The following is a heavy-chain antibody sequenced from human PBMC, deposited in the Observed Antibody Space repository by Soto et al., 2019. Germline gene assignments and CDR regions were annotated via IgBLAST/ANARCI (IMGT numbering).Heavy chain of an antibody. D-gene: IGHD5-18*01. J-gene: IGHJ6*02. V-gene: IGHV1-69*01. CDR3: ATAPGYSYGYYYYSGMDF. Sequence: QVQLVQSGAEVKKPGSSVKVSCKASGGTFSSYAISWVRQAPGQGLEWLGGIIPIFGTANYAQKLQGRVTITADESTTTAYMELRSLRSEDTAVYYCATAPGYSYGYYYYSGMDFWGQGTTVTVSS. CDR2: IIPIFGTA. CDR1: GGTFSSYA.